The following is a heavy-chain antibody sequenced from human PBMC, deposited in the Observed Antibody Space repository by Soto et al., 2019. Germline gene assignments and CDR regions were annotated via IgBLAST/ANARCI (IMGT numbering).Heavy chain of an antibody. CDR1: GFTFSDYA. J-gene: IGHJ4*02. CDR2: VSHDGRNT. Sequence: VQLVESGGGVVQPGRSLRLSCAASGFTFSDYAMHWVRQAPGKGLEWVAVVSHDGRNTHYADSVQGRFTISRDSSKNTVSLDMTSLRAEDTAVYYCAKGGRQWLVTSDFNYWGQGALVTVSS. V-gene: IGHV3-30*18. CDR3: AKGGRQWLVTSDFNY. D-gene: IGHD6-19*01.